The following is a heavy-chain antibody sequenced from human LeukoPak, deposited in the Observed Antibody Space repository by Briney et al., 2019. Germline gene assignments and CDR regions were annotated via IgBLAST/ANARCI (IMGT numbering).Heavy chain of an antibody. Sequence: SETLSLTCTVSGYSISTGSYWGWIRQPPGKGLEWIGSIFHSGSTNYNPSLKSRVTISVDTSKNQFSLKLSSVTAADTAVYYCARGFYDSSGYLVPPDAFDIWGQGTMVTVSS. CDR2: IFHSGST. J-gene: IGHJ3*02. V-gene: IGHV4-38-2*02. D-gene: IGHD3-22*01. CDR1: GYSISTGSY. CDR3: ARGFYDSSGYLVPPDAFDI.